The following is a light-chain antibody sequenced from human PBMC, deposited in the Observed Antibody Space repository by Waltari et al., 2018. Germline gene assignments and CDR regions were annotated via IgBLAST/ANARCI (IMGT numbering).Light chain of an antibody. J-gene: IGLJ2*01. Sequence: FALTYSAPVSASPGRSITISCTGSSRHVGRYCLVPWYQQHPGKAPHLLIYEVDKRPSGVSYRFSGSKSGNAASLAISGLQAEDEAHYFCSSYTYGGPWVFGGGTLLTVL. CDR3: SSYTYGGPWV. CDR1: SRHVGRYCL. CDR2: EVD. V-gene: IGLV2-23*02.